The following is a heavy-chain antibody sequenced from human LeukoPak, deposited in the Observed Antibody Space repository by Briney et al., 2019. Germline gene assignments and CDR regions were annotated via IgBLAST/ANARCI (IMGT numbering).Heavy chain of an antibody. CDR3: AKDLHGGYSSDY. CDR2: IGYEGVHK. D-gene: IGHD4-23*01. CDR1: GYTFNNFG. Sequence: GGSLRLSCAASGYTFNNFGMHWVRQAPGKGLEWVSFIGYEGVHKYYADSVKGRFTISKDNSKATLYLQMNSLRPEDTAVYYCAKDLHGGYSSDYWGQGTLVTVFS. V-gene: IGHV3-30*02. J-gene: IGHJ4*02.